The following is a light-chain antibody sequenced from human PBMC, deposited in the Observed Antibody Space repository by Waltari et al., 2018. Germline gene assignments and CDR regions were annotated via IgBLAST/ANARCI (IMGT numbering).Light chain of an antibody. CDR3: QQTYNAPLT. Sequence: DIQMTKSPSSMSTSVGDRVTITCRASQNIKKYLSWYQQKPGKAPNLLIYSASSLQSGVPSRFSGSGSGTDFTLTIISLQPEDFATYYCQQTYNAPLTFGGGTKVEIK. V-gene: IGKV1-39*01. CDR1: QNIKKY. CDR2: SAS. J-gene: IGKJ4*01.